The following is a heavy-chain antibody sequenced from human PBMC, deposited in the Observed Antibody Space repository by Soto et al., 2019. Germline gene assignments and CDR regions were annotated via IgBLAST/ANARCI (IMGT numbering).Heavy chain of an antibody. CDR1: GGSFSGYY. CDR3: AREKPYSSSWYHDY. J-gene: IGHJ4*02. CDR2: INHSGST. D-gene: IGHD6-13*01. Sequence: SETLSLTCAVYGGSFSGYYWSWIRQPPGKGLEWIGEINHSGSTNYNPSLKSRVTISVDTTKNQFSLKLSSVTAADTAVYYCAREKPYSSSWYHDYWGQGTLVTSPQ. V-gene: IGHV4-34*01.